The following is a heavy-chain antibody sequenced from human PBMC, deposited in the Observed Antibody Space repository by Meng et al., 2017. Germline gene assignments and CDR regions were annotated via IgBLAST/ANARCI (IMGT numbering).Heavy chain of an antibody. CDR2: IIPIFGTA. CDR3: ARDDYSNYLPFDY. D-gene: IGHD4-11*01. V-gene: IGHV1-69*01. Sequence: GAEVKKPGSSVKAPCKASGGTFNSYAISWVRQAPGQGLEWMGGIIPIFGTANYAQKFQGRVTITADESTSTAYMELSSLRSEDTAVYYCARDDYSNYLPFDYWGQGTLVTVSS. CDR1: GGTFNSYA. J-gene: IGHJ4*02.